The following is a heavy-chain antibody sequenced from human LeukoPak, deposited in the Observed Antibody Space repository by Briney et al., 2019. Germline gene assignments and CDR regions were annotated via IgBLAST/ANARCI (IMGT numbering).Heavy chain of an antibody. J-gene: IGHJ4*02. CDR2: INQDGSDK. V-gene: IGHV3-7*01. CDR1: GFTFSNSW. Sequence: GGSLRLSCAVSGFTFSNSWMSWVRQAPGKGLEWVASINQDGSDKHYVESLQGRFTISRDNAKNSLYLQMNSLRAEDTAVYHCAKDGRSYSSGWPPFDYWGQGALVTVSS. CDR3: AKDGRSYSSGWPPFDY. D-gene: IGHD6-19*01.